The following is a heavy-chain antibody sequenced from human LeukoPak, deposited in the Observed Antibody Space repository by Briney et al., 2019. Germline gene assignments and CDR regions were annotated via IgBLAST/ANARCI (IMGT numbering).Heavy chain of an antibody. CDR2: IYYSGST. Sequence: SETLSLICTVSGGSINYYYWNWIRQPPGKGLEWIGHIYYSGSTNYNSSLKSRVTISVDTSRNQFSLKLSSLTAADTAVYYCARGKAAAASTLPFDPWGQGTLVTVSS. V-gene: IGHV4-59*01. CDR1: GGSINYYY. J-gene: IGHJ5*02. D-gene: IGHD6-13*01. CDR3: ARGKAAAASTLPFDP.